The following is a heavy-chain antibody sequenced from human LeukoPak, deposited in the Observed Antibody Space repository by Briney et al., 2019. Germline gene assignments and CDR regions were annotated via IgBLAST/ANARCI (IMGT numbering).Heavy chain of an antibody. CDR1: GFTFSSYG. V-gene: IGHV3-30*19. Sequence: GRSLRLSCAASGFTFSSYGMHWVRQAPGKGLEWVAVIWYDGSNKYYADSVKGRFTISRDNSKNTLYLQMNSLRAEDTAVYYCARDRRRFGELTFDYWGQGTLVTVSS. J-gene: IGHJ4*02. CDR3: ARDRRRFGELTFDY. CDR2: IWYDGSNK. D-gene: IGHD3-10*01.